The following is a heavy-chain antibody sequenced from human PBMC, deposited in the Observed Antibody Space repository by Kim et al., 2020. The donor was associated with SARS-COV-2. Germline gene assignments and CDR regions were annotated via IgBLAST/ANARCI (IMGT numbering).Heavy chain of an antibody. Sequence: GGSLRLSCAASGFTFSSYEMNWVRQAPGKGLEWVSYISSSGSTIYYADSVKGRFTISRDNAKNSLYLQMNSLRAEDTAVYYCARDIEWLFPYYYYYGMDVWGQGTTVTVSS. CDR2: ISSSGSTI. J-gene: IGHJ6*02. D-gene: IGHD3-3*01. CDR3: ARDIEWLFPYYYYYGMDV. V-gene: IGHV3-48*03. CDR1: GFTFSSYE.